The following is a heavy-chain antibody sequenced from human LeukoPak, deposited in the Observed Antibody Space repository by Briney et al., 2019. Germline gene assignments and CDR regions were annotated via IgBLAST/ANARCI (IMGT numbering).Heavy chain of an antibody. CDR3: AKSDPLGVNYFDY. J-gene: IGHJ4*02. V-gene: IGHV3-33*05. CDR1: GFTFSSHD. Sequence: GGSLRLSCVASGFTFSSHDMHWVRQAPGKGLEWVAIISYDGGKKDYAESVKGRFTISRDNSKNTLYLQMNSLRAEDTAVYYCAKSDPLGVNYFDYWGQGTLVTVSS. D-gene: IGHD3-16*01. CDR2: ISYDGGKK.